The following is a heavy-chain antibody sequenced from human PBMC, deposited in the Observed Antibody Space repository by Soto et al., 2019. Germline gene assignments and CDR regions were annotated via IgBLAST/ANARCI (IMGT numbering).Heavy chain of an antibody. Sequence: SETLSLTCTVSGRPVGSGGYYWTWSRQHPGRGLEWIGYIYHIGSPYYNPSLENRVTISLDTAKNQFSLDLTSVTAADTAIYYCVRDRDLDCSGHWFDTLGQLALVAVPS. J-gene: IGHJ5*02. CDR3: VRDRDLDCSGHWFDT. CDR1: GRPVGSGGYY. D-gene: IGHD2-15*01. CDR2: IYHIGSP. V-gene: IGHV4-31*03.